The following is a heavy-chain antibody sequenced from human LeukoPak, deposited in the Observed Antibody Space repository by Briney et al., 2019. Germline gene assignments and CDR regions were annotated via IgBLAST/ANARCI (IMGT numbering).Heavy chain of an antibody. J-gene: IGHJ4*02. CDR1: GFTFSDHY. CDR2: TRNKANSYTT. Sequence: GGSLRHPCAASGFTFSDHYMDWVRQAPGKGLEWVGRTRNKANSYTTEYAASVKGRFTISRDDSMNSLYLQMNSLTTEDTAVYYCARAVMVSLGYDSRGYSQDWGQGSLVTVSS. D-gene: IGHD3-22*01. V-gene: IGHV3-72*01. CDR3: ARAVMVSLGYDSRGYSQD.